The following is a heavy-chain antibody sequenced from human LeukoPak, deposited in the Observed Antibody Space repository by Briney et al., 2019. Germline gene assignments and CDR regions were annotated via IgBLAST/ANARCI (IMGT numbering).Heavy chain of an antibody. CDR3: AADRGGGGFDI. J-gene: IGHJ3*02. Sequence: SVKVSCKASGFTFTSSAMQWVRQSRGQRLEWIGWIVVGSGNTNYAQKFQERVTITRDMSTSTAYMELSSLRSEDTAAYYCAADRGGGGFDIWGQGTMVTVSS. CDR1: GFTFTSSA. CDR2: IVVGSGNT. V-gene: IGHV1-58*02. D-gene: IGHD3-16*01.